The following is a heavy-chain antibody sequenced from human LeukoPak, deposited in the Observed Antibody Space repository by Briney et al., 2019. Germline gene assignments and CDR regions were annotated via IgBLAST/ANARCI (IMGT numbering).Heavy chain of an antibody. D-gene: IGHD6-6*01. J-gene: IGHJ4*02. V-gene: IGHV5-10-1*01. CDR2: IDPRDSYT. CDR3: ARHGSSAFRELYY. Sequence: GESLRISCKGSGYSFTSYWISWVRQMPGKGLEWMGKIDPRDSYTNYSPSFQGHVTISADKSISTAYLQWSSLKASDTAMYYCARHGSSAFRELYYWGQGTLVTVSS. CDR1: GYSFTSYW.